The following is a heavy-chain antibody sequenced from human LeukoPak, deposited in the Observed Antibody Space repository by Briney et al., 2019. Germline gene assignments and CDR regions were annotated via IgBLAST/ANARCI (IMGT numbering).Heavy chain of an antibody. D-gene: IGHD3-10*01. Sequence: PSETLPLTCTVCGRSPSVYHWRWTPAPPGRGVECIGYIFHSGSTNYNPSLKSRVTISVDTSKNQFSLKLSSVTAADTAVYYGARRNSGSEKMDVWGQGTTVTVSS. V-gene: IGHV4-59*08. CDR2: IFHSGST. CDR1: GRSPSVYH. CDR3: ARRNSGSEKMDV. J-gene: IGHJ6*02.